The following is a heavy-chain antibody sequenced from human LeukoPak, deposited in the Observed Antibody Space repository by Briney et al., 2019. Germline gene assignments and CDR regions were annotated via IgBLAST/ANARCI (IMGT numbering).Heavy chain of an antibody. CDR1: GGTFSSYA. Sequence: ASVKVSCKASGGTFSSYAINWVRQAPGQGLEWMGGIIPIFGAASYAQKFQGRVTITTDESTGTADMELSSLRSEDTAVYYCARARSLWSGYFYDAFDIWGQGTIVTVSS. CDR3: ARARSLWSGYFYDAFDI. V-gene: IGHV1-69*05. D-gene: IGHD3-3*01. J-gene: IGHJ3*02. CDR2: IIPIFGAA.